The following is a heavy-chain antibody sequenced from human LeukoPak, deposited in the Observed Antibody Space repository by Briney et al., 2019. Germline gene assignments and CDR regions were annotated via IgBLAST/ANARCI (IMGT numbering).Heavy chain of an antibody. CDR1: GGSISSGRYY. CDR3: ATLPGGVTTPNPS. V-gene: IGHV4-61*02. D-gene: IGHD4-17*01. CDR2: VSTTGST. J-gene: IGHJ5*02. Sequence: SQTLSLTCTVSGGSISSGRYYWSWIRQPAGKGLEWIRRVSTTGSTNYNPSLKSRVTISLDTSKNQFSLKLTSVTAADTAVYYCATLPGGVTTPNPSWGQGTLVTVSS.